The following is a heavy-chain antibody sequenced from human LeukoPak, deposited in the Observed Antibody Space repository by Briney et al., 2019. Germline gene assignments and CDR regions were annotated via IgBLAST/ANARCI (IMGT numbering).Heavy chain of an antibody. CDR1: GYTFTSYD. CDR2: MNPNSGNT. D-gene: IGHD3-10*01. Sequence: ASVTVSCTASGYTFTSYDINWVRQATGQGLEWMGWMNPNSGNTGYAQKFQGRVTMTRNTSISTAYMELSSLRSEDTAVYYCARGLWFGETSNDYWGQGTLVTVSS. J-gene: IGHJ4*02. V-gene: IGHV1-8*01. CDR3: ARGLWFGETSNDY.